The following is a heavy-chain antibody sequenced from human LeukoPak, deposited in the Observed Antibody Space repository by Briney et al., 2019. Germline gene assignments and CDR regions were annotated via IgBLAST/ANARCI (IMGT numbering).Heavy chain of an antibody. CDR1: GYIFTELS. CDR2: FDPENGET. V-gene: IGHV1-24*01. J-gene: IGHJ4*02. CDR3: ATDRFVLRYFRWLFY. Sequence: ASVKVSCKVSGYIFTELSIHWVRQTPGKGLEWTGGFDPENGETIYAQKFQGRVTMTEDTSTDTAYMELSSLRSEDTAVYYCATDRFVLRYFRWLFYWGQGTLVTVSS. D-gene: IGHD3-9*01.